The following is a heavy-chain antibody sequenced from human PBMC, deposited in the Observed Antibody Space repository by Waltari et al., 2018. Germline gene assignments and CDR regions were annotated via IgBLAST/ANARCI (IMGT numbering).Heavy chain of an antibody. Sequence: QVQLQESGPGLVKPSETLSLTCTVSGGSISSYYWRWIRQPPGKGLEWIGYIYYSGSTNYNPSLKSRVTISVDTSKNQFSLKLSSVTAADTAVYYCARGRSSSLNDYWGQGTLVTVSS. CDR2: IYYSGST. D-gene: IGHD6-6*01. J-gene: IGHJ4*02. CDR1: GGSISSYY. CDR3: ARGRSSSLNDY. V-gene: IGHV4-59*01.